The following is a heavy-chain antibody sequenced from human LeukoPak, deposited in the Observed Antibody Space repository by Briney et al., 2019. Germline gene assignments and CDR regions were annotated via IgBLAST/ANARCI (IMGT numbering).Heavy chain of an antibody. Sequence: ASVKVSCKASGYTFTSYGISWVRQAPGQGLEWMGWISAYNGNTNYAQKLQGRVTMTTDTSTSTAYMELRSLRSDDTAVYYCARRRYYDSSGYYEDCWGQGTLVTVSS. J-gene: IGHJ4*02. CDR2: ISAYNGNT. V-gene: IGHV1-18*01. CDR3: ARRRYYDSSGYYEDC. CDR1: GYTFTSYG. D-gene: IGHD3-22*01.